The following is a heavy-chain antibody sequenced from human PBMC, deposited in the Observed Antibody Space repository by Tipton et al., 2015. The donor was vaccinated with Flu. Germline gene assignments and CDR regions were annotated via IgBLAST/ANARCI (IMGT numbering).Heavy chain of an antibody. CDR1: GFTFSGYY. CDR2: ISSSGSTI. D-gene: IGHD5-18*01. CDR3: ARDHAPRYSYGYYYYGMDV. V-gene: IGHV3-11*01. Sequence: LSLTCAASGFTFSGYYMSWIRQAPGKGLEWVSYISSSGSTIYYADSVKGRFTISRDNAKNSLYLQMNSLRAEDTAVYYCARDHAPRYSYGYYYYGMDVWGQGTTVTVSS. J-gene: IGHJ6*02.